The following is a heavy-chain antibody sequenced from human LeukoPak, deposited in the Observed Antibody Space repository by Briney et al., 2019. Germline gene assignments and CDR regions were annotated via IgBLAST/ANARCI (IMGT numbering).Heavy chain of an antibody. CDR1: GYTFTSYD. CDR3: AGGDNWNYEDY. CDR2: MNPNSGNT. J-gene: IGHJ4*02. V-gene: IGHV1-8*03. D-gene: IGHD1-7*01. Sequence: ASVKVSCKASGYTFTSYDINWVRQATGQGLEWMGWMNPNSGNTGYAQKYHGRVTITRNTSISTAYMELSSLRSEDTAVYYCAGGDNWNYEDYWGQGTLVTVSS.